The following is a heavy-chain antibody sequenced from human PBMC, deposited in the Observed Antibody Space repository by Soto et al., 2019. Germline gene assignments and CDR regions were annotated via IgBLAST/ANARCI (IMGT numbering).Heavy chain of an antibody. Sequence: EVQLVQSGAEVKKPGESLKISCKGSGYSFTSYWIGWVRQMPGKGLEWMGIIYPGDSDTRYSPSFQGQVTISADKSISTADLQWSSLKASDTAMYYCARQEHAYNNPGNWFDPWGQGTLVTVSS. D-gene: IGHD4-4*01. CDR1: GYSFTSYW. J-gene: IGHJ5*02. CDR2: IYPGDSDT. V-gene: IGHV5-51*01. CDR3: ARQEHAYNNPGNWFDP.